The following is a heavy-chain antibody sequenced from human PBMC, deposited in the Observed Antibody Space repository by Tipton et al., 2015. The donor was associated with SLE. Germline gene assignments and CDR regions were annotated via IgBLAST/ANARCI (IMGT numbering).Heavy chain of an antibody. J-gene: IGHJ4*02. Sequence: LRLSCTVSGGSFTTYYWSWIRQPPGKGLEWIGHIYYIGTTSYNPSLESRVSISIDTSKNQFSLKLRSVTAADTTVYYCARGEDDYHSKGGWMDHWGQGSLVTVSS. D-gene: IGHD4-11*01. CDR3: ARGEDDYHSKGGWMDH. CDR2: IYYIGTT. V-gene: IGHV4-59*01. CDR1: GGSFTTYY.